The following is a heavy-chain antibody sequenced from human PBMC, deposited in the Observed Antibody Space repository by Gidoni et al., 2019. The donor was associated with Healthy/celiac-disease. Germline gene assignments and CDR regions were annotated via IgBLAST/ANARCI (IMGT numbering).Heavy chain of an antibody. CDR1: GFTFGAYA. D-gene: IGHD3-10*01. CDR3: TRGRRYYGSGSYDY. V-gene: IGHV3-49*03. Sequence: EVQLVESGGGLVQPGRSRRLSCTASGFTFGAYAMSWFRQAPGKGLEWVGFIRSKAYGGTTEYAASVKGRFTISRDDSKSIAYLQMNSLKTEDTAVYYCTRGRRYYGSGSYDYWGQGTLVTVSS. CDR2: IRSKAYGGTT. J-gene: IGHJ4*02.